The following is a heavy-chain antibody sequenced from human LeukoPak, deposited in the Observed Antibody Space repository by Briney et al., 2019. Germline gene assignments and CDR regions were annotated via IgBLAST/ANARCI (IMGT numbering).Heavy chain of an antibody. V-gene: IGHV3-7*01. CDR1: GFTFSGHW. CDR2: INQNGGEK. CDR3: ARYRHLGY. J-gene: IGHJ4*02. Sequence: GGSLRLSCADSGFTFSGHWMNWVRQAPGKGLEWVANINQNGGEKYYVDSVKGRFTISRDNGKNSLYLQMDSLRAEDTAVYYCARYRHLGYWGQGTLVTVSS.